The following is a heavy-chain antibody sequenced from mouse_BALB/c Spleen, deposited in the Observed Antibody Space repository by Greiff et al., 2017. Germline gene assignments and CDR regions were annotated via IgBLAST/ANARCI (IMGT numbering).Heavy chain of an antibody. CDR2: INPSTGYT. Sequence: VQLQQSGAELAKPGASVKMSCKASGYTFTSYWMHWVKQRPGQGLEWIGYINPSTGYTEYNQKFKDKATLTADKSSSTAYMQLSSLTSEDSAVYYCATGTRFAYWGQGTLVTVSA. CDR1: GYTFTSYW. V-gene: IGHV1-7*01. CDR3: ATGTRFAY. J-gene: IGHJ3*01. D-gene: IGHD4-1*01.